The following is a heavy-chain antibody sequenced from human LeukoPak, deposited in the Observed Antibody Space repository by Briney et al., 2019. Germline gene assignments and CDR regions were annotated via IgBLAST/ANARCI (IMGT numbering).Heavy chain of an antibody. CDR3: ARVTGYDYVWGSYRYPKEFDY. V-gene: IGHV4-34*01. CDR1: GGSFSGYY. CDR2: INHSGST. J-gene: IGHJ4*02. Sequence: SETLSLTCAVYGGSFSGYYWSWIRQPPGKGLEWIGEINHSGSTNYNPSLKSRATISVDTSKNQFSLKLSSVTAADTAVYYCARVTGYDYVWGSYRYPKEFDYWGQGTLVTVSS. D-gene: IGHD3-16*02.